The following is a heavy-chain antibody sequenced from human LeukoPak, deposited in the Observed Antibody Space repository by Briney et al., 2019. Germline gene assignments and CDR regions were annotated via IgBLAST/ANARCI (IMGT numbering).Heavy chain of an antibody. Sequence: GGSLRLSCAASGFTFSTYWMSWVRQAPGKGLEWVAHINKDGSEIYYVDSVKGRFTISRDNAKSSLSLQMNSLRVEDTAVYYCARDKVTYWGQGILVTVSS. CDR3: ARDKVTY. CDR1: GFTFSTYW. CDR2: INKDGSEI. V-gene: IGHV3-7*01. J-gene: IGHJ4*02.